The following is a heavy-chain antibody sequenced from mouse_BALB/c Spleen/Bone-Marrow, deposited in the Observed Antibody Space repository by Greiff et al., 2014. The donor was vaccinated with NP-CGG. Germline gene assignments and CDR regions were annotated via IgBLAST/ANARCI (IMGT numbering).Heavy chain of an antibody. V-gene: IGHV3-1*02. CDR2: IHYSGTT. Sequence: EVKLVESGPDLVKPSQSLSLTCTVTGYTITSDYSWHWIRQFPGNKLEWMGYIHYSGTTVYNPSLKSRISITRDTSNNQFFLQLKSVTTEDTATYYCARFAGTPYTMDYWGQGTSVTVSS. CDR1: GYTITSDYS. CDR3: ARFAGTPYTMDY. D-gene: IGHD4-1*01. J-gene: IGHJ4*01.